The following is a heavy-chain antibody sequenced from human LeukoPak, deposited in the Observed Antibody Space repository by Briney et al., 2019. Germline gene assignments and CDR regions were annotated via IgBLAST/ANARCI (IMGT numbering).Heavy chain of an antibody. V-gene: IGHV4-59*08. CDR3: ALLGNAFDI. J-gene: IGHJ3*02. Sequence: SETLSLTCAVYGGSFSGYYWSWIRQPPGKGLEWIGYIYYSGSTNYNPSLKSRVTISVDTSKNQFSLKLSSVTAADTAVYYCALLGNAFDIWGQGTMVTVSS. CDR1: GGSFSGYY. CDR2: IYYSGST. D-gene: IGHD2-15*01.